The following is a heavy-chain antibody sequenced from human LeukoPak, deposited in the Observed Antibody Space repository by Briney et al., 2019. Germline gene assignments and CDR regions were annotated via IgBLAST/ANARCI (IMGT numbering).Heavy chain of an antibody. Sequence: GGSLRLSCAAPGFTFSSYGMHRVRQAPGKGLEWVAFIRNDGSNKYYADSVKGRFTISRDNSKNTLYLQMNSLRAEDTAVYYCARIRIQLRLWSIDYWGQGTLVTVSS. CDR3: ARIRIQLRLWSIDY. CDR2: IRNDGSNK. D-gene: IGHD5-18*01. CDR1: GFTFSSYG. J-gene: IGHJ4*02. V-gene: IGHV3-30*02.